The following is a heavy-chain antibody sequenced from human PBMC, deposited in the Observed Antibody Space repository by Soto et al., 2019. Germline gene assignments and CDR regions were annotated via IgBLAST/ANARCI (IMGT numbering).Heavy chain of an antibody. D-gene: IGHD7-27*01. CDR2: ISGSGGST. V-gene: IGHV3-23*01. CDR1: GFTFRIFA. J-gene: IGHJ4*02. Sequence: QTGGSLRLSCAASGFTFRIFAMSWVRQSPGKGLEWVSTISGSGGSTYYADAVKGRFTISRDNSMGTLYLQMKSLRVEDTAIYYCAKEVSLGSTVDLGYWGQGALVTVSS. CDR3: AKEVSLGSTVDLGY.